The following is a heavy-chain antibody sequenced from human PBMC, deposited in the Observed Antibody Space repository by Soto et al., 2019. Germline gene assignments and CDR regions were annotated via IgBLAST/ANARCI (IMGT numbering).Heavy chain of an antibody. CDR2: IWYDGGNK. D-gene: IGHD6-19*01. CDR3: ARDGQWLPRDGLRSSYYFDY. J-gene: IGHJ4*02. V-gene: IGHV3-33*01. Sequence: QVQLVESGGGVVQPGRSLRLSCAASGFNFSSYVMHWVRQAPGKGLAWVAAIWYDGGNKYYADSVKGRFTISRDNSKNTLYLQMNSLRAEDTAVYYCARDGQWLPRDGLRSSYYFDYWGQGTLVTVSS. CDR1: GFNFSSYV.